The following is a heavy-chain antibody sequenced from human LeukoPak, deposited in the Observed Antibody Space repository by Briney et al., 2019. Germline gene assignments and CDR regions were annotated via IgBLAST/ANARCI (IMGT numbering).Heavy chain of an antibody. CDR1: GGSISSGGYS. Sequence: SQTLSLTCAVSGGSISSGGYSWSWIRQPPGKGLEWIGYIYHSGSTYYNPSLKSRVTISVDRSKNQFSLKLSSVTAADTAVYYCARGPFWSGSYYGMDVWAKGPRSPSP. CDR3: ARGPFWSGSYYGMDV. CDR2: IYHSGST. D-gene: IGHD3-3*01. V-gene: IGHV4-30-2*01. J-gene: IGHJ6*02.